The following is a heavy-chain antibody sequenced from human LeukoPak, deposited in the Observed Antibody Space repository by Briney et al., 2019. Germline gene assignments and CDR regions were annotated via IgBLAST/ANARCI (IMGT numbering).Heavy chain of an antibody. D-gene: IGHD1-26*01. CDR2: INEDGSHK. CDR3: VRGGATFEN. CDR1: GLTFSSFW. V-gene: IGHV3-7*05. J-gene: IGHJ4*02. Sequence: GGSLRLSCAASGLTFSSFWMSWVRQAPGKGLEWVANINEDGSHKYYVDSVRGRFTISRDNAKNSLYLQMNSLRAEDTAVYYCVRGGATFENWGQGTLVTVSS.